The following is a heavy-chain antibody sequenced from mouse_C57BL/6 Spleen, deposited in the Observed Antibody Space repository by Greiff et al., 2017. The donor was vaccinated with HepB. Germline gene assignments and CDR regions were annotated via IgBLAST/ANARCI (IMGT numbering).Heavy chain of an antibody. CDR1: GYTFTDYY. J-gene: IGHJ2*01. D-gene: IGHD2-4*01. Sequence: VHVKQSGPVLVKPGASVKMSCKASGYTFTDYYMNWVKQSHGKSLEWIGVINPYNGGTSYNQKFKGKATLTVDKSSSTAYMELNSLTSEDSAVYYCARGGYDYDAYYFDYWGQGTTLTVSS. CDR3: ARGGYDYDAYYFDY. CDR2: INPYNGGT. V-gene: IGHV1-19*01.